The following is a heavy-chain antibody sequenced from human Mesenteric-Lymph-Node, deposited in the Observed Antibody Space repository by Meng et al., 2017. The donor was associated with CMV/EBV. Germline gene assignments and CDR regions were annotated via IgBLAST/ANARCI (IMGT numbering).Heavy chain of an antibody. CDR2: IRYDGSNK. CDR1: GFTFSSYG. D-gene: IGHD2-2*02. V-gene: IGHV3-30*02. J-gene: IGHJ4*02. CDR3: AKDLTKEYCSSTSCYTLAGSDY. Sequence: GGPLRLSCAASGFTFSSYGMHWVRQAPGKGLEWVAFIRYDGSNKYYADSVKGRFTISRDNSKNTLYLQMNSLRAEDTAVYYCAKDLTKEYCSSTSCYTLAGSDYWGQGTLVTVSS.